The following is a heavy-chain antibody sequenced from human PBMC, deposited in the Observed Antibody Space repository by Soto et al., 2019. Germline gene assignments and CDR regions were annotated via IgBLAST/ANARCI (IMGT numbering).Heavy chain of an antibody. J-gene: IGHJ6*04. CDR3: ARQYYGMEV. Sequence: SHTLSLTCAISGDSVSSNNAAWNLIRQSPSRGLEWLGRTYYRSRWYKDYAVSVKSRITINPDTSKNQFSLQLNSVTPEDTAVYYCARQYYGMEVWGKGTKVTVSS. CDR2: TYYRSRWYK. V-gene: IGHV6-1*01. CDR1: GDSVSSNNAA.